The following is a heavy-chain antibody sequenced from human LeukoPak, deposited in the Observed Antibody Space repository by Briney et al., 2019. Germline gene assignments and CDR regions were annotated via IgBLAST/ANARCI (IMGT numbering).Heavy chain of an antibody. CDR3: ARDLGEQWPPYDAFDI. D-gene: IGHD6-19*01. J-gene: IGHJ3*02. Sequence: GASVKVSCKASGYTFTSYGISWVRQAPGQGLEWMGWISAYNGNTNYAQKLQGRVTMTTDTSTSTAYMELRSLRSDDTAVYYCARDLGEQWPPYDAFDIWGQGTMVTVSS. CDR1: GYTFTSYG. CDR2: ISAYNGNT. V-gene: IGHV1-18*01.